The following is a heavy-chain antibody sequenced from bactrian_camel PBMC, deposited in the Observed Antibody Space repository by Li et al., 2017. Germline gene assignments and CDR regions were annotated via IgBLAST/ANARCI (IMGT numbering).Heavy chain of an antibody. CDR1: GYTYSTCS. D-gene: IGHD6*01. Sequence: HVQLVESGGGSVQAGGSLRLSCAASGYTYSTCSMGWYRQAPGKERELVSSIRSDGYTTVAESVKGRFTISQDSAKRAVYLQMNSLKTEDMAMYYCANTVAGSPYYWGQGTQVTVS. J-gene: IGHJ4*01. V-gene: IGHV3S53*01. CDR2: IRSDGYT. CDR3: ANTVAGSPYY.